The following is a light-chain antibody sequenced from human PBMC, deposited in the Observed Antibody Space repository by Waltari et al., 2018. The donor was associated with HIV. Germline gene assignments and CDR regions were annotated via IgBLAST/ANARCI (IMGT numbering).Light chain of an antibody. V-gene: IGLV1-40*01. Sequence: QSVLTQPPSVSGAPGQRLTISCTGSSPNIGADYPVNWYQQLPGTAPKLLIYGYNNRPSGVPDRFSGSKSGTSASLVITGLQAEDEADYYCHSYDSSLDGWVFGGGTKLTVL. CDR3: HSYDSSLDGWV. J-gene: IGLJ3*02. CDR2: GYN. CDR1: SPNIGADYP.